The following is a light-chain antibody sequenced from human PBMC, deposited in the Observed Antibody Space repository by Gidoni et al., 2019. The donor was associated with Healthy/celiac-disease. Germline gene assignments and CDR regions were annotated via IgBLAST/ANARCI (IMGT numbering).Light chain of an antibody. V-gene: IGLV2-23*02. Sequence: QSALTQPASVSGSPGQSITISCTGTSSDVGSDNLVSWYQQHPGKAPNLMIYEVSKRPSGVSNRFSGSKSGNTASLTISGLQAEDEADYYCCSYAGSSTPYVFGTGTKVTVL. CDR1: SSDVGSDNL. J-gene: IGLJ1*01. CDR3: CSYAGSSTPYV. CDR2: EVS.